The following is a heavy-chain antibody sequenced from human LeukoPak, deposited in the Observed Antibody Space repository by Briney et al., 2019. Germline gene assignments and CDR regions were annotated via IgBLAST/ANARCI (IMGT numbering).Heavy chain of an antibody. D-gene: IGHD3-22*01. CDR2: INHSGST. Sequence: PSETLSLTCAVYSGSFSGYYWSWIRQPPGKGLEWIGEINHSGSTNYNPSLKSRVTISVDTSKNQFSLKLSSVTAADTAVYYCARGDSSPRGDYWGQGTLVTVSS. CDR1: SGSFSGYY. CDR3: ARGDSSPRGDY. V-gene: IGHV4-34*01. J-gene: IGHJ4*02.